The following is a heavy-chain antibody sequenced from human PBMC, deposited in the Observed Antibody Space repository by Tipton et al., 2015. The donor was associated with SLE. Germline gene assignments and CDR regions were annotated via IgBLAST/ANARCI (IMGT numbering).Heavy chain of an antibody. V-gene: IGHV4-34*01. CDR3: ASWLWIFGGPYYFDY. CDR1: GGSFSGYY. CDR2: INHSGST. D-gene: IGHD3-3*01. Sequence: GLVKPSETLSLTCAVYGGSFSGYYWSWIRQPPGKGLEWIGEINHSGSTNYNPSLKSRVTISVDTSKNQFSLKLSSVTAADTAVYYCASWLWIFGGPYYFDYWGQGTLVTVSS. J-gene: IGHJ4*02.